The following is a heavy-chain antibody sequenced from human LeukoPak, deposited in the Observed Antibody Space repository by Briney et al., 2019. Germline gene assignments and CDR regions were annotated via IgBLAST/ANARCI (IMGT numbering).Heavy chain of an antibody. Sequence: PGGSLRLSCAASGFTFSGSAMHWVRQASGKGLEWVGRIRSKANSYAIAYAASVKGRFTISRDDSKNTAYLQMNSLKTEDTAVYYCTSRTRIAAAGRIRDFDYWGQGTLVTVSS. J-gene: IGHJ4*02. V-gene: IGHV3-73*01. D-gene: IGHD6-13*01. CDR3: TSRTRIAAAGRIRDFDY. CDR1: GFTFSGSA. CDR2: IRSKANSYAI.